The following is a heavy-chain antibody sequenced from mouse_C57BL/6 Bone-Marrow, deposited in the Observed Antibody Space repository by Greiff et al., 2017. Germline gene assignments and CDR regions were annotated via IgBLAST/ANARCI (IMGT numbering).Heavy chain of an antibody. CDR2: ISPNYGTT. Sequence: VQLQQSGPELVKPGASVKISCKASGYSFTDYNMNWVNQSNGKSLEWIGVISPNYGTTSYNQKLKGQATLTGDHSSSTAFMQINSLKSEDSAVYYCARCSGSYYAMAYWGQGTSVTVSA. CDR3: ARCSGSYYAMAY. CDR1: GYSFTDYN. J-gene: IGHJ4*01. V-gene: IGHV1-39*01. D-gene: IGHD1-1*01.